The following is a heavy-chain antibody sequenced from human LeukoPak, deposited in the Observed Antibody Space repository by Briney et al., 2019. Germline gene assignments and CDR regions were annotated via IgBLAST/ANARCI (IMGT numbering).Heavy chain of an antibody. CDR2: IYHSGST. J-gene: IGHJ3*02. CDR3: ARRPYSSASSSAFDI. D-gene: IGHD6-25*01. Sequence: SETLSLTCAVSGGSISSGGYSWSWIRQPPGKGLEWIGYIYHSGSTYYNPSLKSRVTISVDMSKNQFSLKLSSVTAADTAVYNCARRPYSSASSSAFDIWGQGTMVTVSS. CDR1: GGSISSGGYS. V-gene: IGHV4-30-2*01.